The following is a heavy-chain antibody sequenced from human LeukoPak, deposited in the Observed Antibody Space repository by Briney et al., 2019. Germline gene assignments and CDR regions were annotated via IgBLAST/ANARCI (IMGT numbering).Heavy chain of an antibody. Sequence: GGSLRLSCAASGFTFSSYAMSWVRQAPGKGLEWVSAISGSGGSTYYADSVKGRFTISRDNSKNTLYLQMNSLRAEDTAVYYCAKDKGYDFWSGYYREDYMDVWGKGTTVTVSS. J-gene: IGHJ6*03. V-gene: IGHV3-23*01. CDR1: GFTFSSYA. CDR3: AKDKGYDFWSGYYREDYMDV. D-gene: IGHD3-3*01. CDR2: ISGSGGST.